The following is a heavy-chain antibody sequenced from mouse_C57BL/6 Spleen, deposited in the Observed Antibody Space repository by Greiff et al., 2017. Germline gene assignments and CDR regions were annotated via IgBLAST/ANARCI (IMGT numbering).Heavy chain of an antibody. CDR3: ARTDYYGSSYGAMDY. CDR2: ISGGGGNT. D-gene: IGHD1-1*01. J-gene: IGHJ4*01. V-gene: IGHV5-9*01. CDR1: GFTFSSYT. Sequence: EVQRVESGGGLVKPGGSLKLSCAASGFTFSSYTMSWVRQTPEKRLEWVATISGGGGNTYYPDSVKGRFTISRDNAKNTLYLQMSSLRSEDTALYYCARTDYYGSSYGAMDYWGQGTSVTVSS.